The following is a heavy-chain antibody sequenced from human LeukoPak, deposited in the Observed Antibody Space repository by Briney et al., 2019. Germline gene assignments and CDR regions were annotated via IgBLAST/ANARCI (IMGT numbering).Heavy chain of an antibody. V-gene: IGHV7-4-1*02. Sequence: ASVKVSCKASGYTFTSYAMNWVRQAPGQGLEWMGWINTNTGNPTYAQGLTGRFVFSLDTSVSTAYLQISSLKAEDTAVYYCARDYVWGSYRSGYFDYWGQGTLVTVSS. CDR2: INTNTGNP. J-gene: IGHJ4*02. CDR3: ARDYVWGSYRSGYFDY. CDR1: GYTFTSYA. D-gene: IGHD3-16*02.